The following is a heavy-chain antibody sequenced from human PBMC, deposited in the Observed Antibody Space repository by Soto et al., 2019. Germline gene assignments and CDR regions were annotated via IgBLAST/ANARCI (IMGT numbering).Heavy chain of an antibody. CDR3: ARRISNWFDP. Sequence: XSVKVSCNASGDSFTSYDINWVRQATGQGLEWMGWMNPNSGNTGYAQKFQGRVTMTRNTSISTAYMELSSLRSEDTAVYYCARRISNWFDPWGQGTLVTVSS. J-gene: IGHJ5*02. CDR1: GDSFTSYD. D-gene: IGHD3-3*02. CDR2: MNPNSGNT. V-gene: IGHV1-8*01.